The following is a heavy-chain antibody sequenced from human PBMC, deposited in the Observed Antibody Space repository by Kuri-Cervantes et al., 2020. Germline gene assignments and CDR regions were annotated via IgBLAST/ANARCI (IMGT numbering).Heavy chain of an antibody. CDR1: GFTFSSYW. V-gene: IGHV3-7*03. J-gene: IGHJ5*01. D-gene: IGHD6-19*01. CDR3: ARPPARYSSGWYGS. CDR2: IKQDGSEK. Sequence: GGSLRLSCAASGFTFSSYWMSWVRQAPGKGLEWVANIKQDGSEKYYVDSVKGRFTISRDNAKNSLYLQMNSLRAEDTAVYYCARPPARYSSGWYGSWGQGTLVTVSS.